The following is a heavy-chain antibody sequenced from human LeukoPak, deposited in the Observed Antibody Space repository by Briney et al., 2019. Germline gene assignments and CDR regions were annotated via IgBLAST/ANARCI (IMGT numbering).Heavy chain of an antibody. Sequence: ASVKVSCKASGYTFTSYYMHWVRQAPGQGLEWMGIINPSGGSTSYAQKFQGRVTMTRDMSTSTVYMELSSLRSEDTAVYYCAREVDYYDTSDYFPLGYWGQGTLVTVSS. CDR2: INPSGGST. V-gene: IGHV1-46*01. J-gene: IGHJ4*02. D-gene: IGHD3-22*01. CDR1: GYTFTSYY. CDR3: AREVDYYDTSDYFPLGY.